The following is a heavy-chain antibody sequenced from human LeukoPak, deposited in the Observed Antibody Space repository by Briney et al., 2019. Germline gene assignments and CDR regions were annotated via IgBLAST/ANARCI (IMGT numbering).Heavy chain of an antibody. CDR2: MNPNSGNT. D-gene: IGHD2-2*01. Sequence: ASVTVSCKASGYTFTSYDINWVRQATGQGLEWMGWMNPNSGNTGYAQKFQGRVTMTWNTSISTAYMELSSLRSEDTAVYYCARDPPYCSSTSCYHNDDYWGQGTLVTVSS. J-gene: IGHJ4*02. CDR1: GYTFTSYD. V-gene: IGHV1-8*01. CDR3: ARDPPYCSSTSCYHNDDY.